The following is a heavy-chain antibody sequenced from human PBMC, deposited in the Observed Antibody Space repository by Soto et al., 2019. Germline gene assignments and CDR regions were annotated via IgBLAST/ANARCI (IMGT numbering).Heavy chain of an antibody. V-gene: IGHV3-74*01. CDR2: INTDGGST. CDR3: ARPRYDSTGTPFDH. CDR1: GFTFSSYW. J-gene: IGHJ4*02. Sequence: SGGSLRLSCAASGFTFSSYWLHWVRQAPGKGLVWVSGINTDGGSTDYADSVKGRFIISRDNAKNTLYLQMNSLRAEDTAVYYCARPRYDSTGTPFDHWGLGTLVTVSS. D-gene: IGHD3-22*01.